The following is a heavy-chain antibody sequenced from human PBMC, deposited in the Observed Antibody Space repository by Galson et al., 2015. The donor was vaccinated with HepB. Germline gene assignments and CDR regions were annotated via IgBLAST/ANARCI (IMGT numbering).Heavy chain of an antibody. D-gene: IGHD4-23*01. CDR2: IGTTGVI. Sequence: SLRLSCAASGLSLNIYTINWVRQAPGKGLEWIAFIGTTGVIYYADSVRGRFTISRDTAKNSVFLQMNSLRDEDTAVYYCAGDRGGWGFDSWGQGTLVTVSS. CDR3: AGDRGGWGFDS. J-gene: IGHJ4*02. CDR1: GLSLNIYT. V-gene: IGHV3-48*02.